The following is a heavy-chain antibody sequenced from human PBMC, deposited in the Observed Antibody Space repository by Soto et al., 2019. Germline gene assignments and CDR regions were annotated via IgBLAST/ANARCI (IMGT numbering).Heavy chain of an antibody. CDR1: GGSISSYY. V-gene: IGHV4-59*01. J-gene: IGHJ5*02. Sequence: SETLSLTCTVSGGSISSYYWSWIRQPPGKGLEWIGYIYYSGSTNYNPSLKSRVTRSVDTSKNQFSLKLSSVTAADTAVYYCARERVHYDILTGYYNWFDPWGQGPLVTVSS. CDR2: IYYSGST. CDR3: ARERVHYDILTGYYNWFDP. D-gene: IGHD3-9*01.